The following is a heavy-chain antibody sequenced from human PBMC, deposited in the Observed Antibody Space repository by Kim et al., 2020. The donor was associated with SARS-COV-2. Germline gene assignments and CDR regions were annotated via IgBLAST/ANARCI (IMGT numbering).Heavy chain of an antibody. V-gene: IGHV4-61*01. J-gene: IGHJ5*02. D-gene: IGHD6-19*01. CDR1: GGSVSSGSYY. CDR2: IYYSGST. Sequence: SETLSLTCTVSGGSVSSGSYYWSWIRQPPGKGLEWIGYIYYSGSTNYNPSLKSRVTISVDTSKNQFSLKLSSVTAADTAVYYCATDTKWLGPWGQGTLVTVSS. CDR3: ATDTKWLGP.